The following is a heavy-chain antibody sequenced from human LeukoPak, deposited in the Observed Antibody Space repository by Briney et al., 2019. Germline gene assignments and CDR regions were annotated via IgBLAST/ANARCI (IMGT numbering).Heavy chain of an antibody. CDR2: ISGSGGST. CDR3: ARVVAVAALRSLNRDLNNWFDP. Sequence: GGSLRLSCAASGFTFSTSAMSWVRQAPGKGLQWVSDISGSGGSTYYTDSVKGRFTISRDNSENTLFLQMNSLRAEDTAVYYCARVVAVAALRSLNRDLNNWFDPWGQGTLVTVSS. J-gene: IGHJ5*02. D-gene: IGHD6-19*01. CDR1: GFTFSTSA. V-gene: IGHV3-23*01.